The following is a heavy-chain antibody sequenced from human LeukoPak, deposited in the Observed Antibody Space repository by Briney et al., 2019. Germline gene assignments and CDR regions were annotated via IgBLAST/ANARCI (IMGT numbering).Heavy chain of an antibody. V-gene: IGHV4-4*02. D-gene: IGHD6-13*01. CDR2: IYHSGST. CDR3: ARGLAAAGDGDY. CDR1: GGSISSSNW. J-gene: IGHJ4*02. Sequence: PSETLSLTCTVSGGSISSSNWWSWVRQPPEKGLEWIGEIYHSGSTNYNPSLKSRVTISVDKSKNQFSLKLSSVTAADTAVYYCARGLAAAGDGDYWGQGTLVTVSS.